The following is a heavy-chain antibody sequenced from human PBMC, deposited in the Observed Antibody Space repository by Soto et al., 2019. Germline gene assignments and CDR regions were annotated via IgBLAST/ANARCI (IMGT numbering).Heavy chain of an antibody. J-gene: IGHJ3*02. V-gene: IGHV4-4*02. CDR3: ASKFGELLGDAFDI. CDR1: NASISSRKW. CDR2: IYHSGSI. D-gene: IGHD3-10*01. Sequence: SETLSLTCTVSNASISSRKWWTWVRQTPGKGLEWIGEIYHSGSINHNPSLKSRVTMSVDKSKNQFSLKMTSVTAADTGVYYCASKFGELLGDAFDIWGQGTVVTVSS.